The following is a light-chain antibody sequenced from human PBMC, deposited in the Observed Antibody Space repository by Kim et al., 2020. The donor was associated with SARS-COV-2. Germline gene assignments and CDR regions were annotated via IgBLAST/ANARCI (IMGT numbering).Light chain of an antibody. Sequence: SKGHPVTITCRASQPVDTWLAWYQFRPEQAPKLLIYKASALESGVSSRFTARGFGTDFTLTINNLQPDDSATYYCQQYKSYRPLTFGGGTKVDIK. V-gene: IGKV1-5*03. CDR2: KAS. J-gene: IGKJ4*01. CDR3: QQYKSYRPLT. CDR1: QPVDTW.